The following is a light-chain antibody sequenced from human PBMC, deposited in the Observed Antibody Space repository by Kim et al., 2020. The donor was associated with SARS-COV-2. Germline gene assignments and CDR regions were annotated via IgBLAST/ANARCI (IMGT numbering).Light chain of an antibody. J-gene: IGKJ4*01. CDR1: QSVSSN. V-gene: IGKV3-15*01. Sequence: SVSPGERATLSCRASQSVSSNLAWYQQKPGQAPRLLIYGASTRATGIPARFSGSGSGTEFTLTISSLQSEDFAVYYCQQYNNWPVTFGGGTKVEI. CDR3: QQYNNWPVT. CDR2: GAS.